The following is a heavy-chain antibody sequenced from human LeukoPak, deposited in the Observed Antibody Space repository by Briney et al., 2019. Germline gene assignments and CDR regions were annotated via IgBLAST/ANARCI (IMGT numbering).Heavy chain of an antibody. D-gene: IGHD4-17*01. V-gene: IGHV5-51*01. Sequence: GESLKISCKGSGYSFTTYWIGWVRQMPGEGLEWMGIIYPGDSDTRYSPSFQGQVTISADKSIITAYLQWSGLKASDTAMYYCARGHVTTFSFDIWGPGTVVTVSS. CDR2: IYPGDSDT. CDR1: GYSFTTYW. J-gene: IGHJ3*02. CDR3: ARGHVTTFSFDI.